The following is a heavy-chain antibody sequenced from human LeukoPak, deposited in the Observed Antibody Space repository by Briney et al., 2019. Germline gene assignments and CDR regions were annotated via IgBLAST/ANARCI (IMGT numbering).Heavy chain of an antibody. CDR1: GFTVSSNY. V-gene: IGHV3-53*01. D-gene: IGHD2-21*02. CDR2: IYSGGST. J-gene: IGHJ4*02. Sequence: GGSLRLSCAASGFTVSSNYMSWVRQAPGKGLEWVSVIYSGGSTYYADSVKGRFTISRDNSKNTLYLQINSLRAEDTAVYYCASANCGCDCSYDYWGQGTLVTVSS. CDR3: ASANCGCDCSYDY.